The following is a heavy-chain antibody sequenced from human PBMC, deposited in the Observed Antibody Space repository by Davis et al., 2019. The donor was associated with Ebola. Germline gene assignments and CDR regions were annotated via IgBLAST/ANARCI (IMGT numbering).Heavy chain of an antibody. CDR1: GGSFSGYY. V-gene: IGHV4-34*01. CDR2: INHSEST. J-gene: IGHJ6*02. D-gene: IGHD6-19*01. CDR3: ARARIAVAGQQGYYYYYYGMDV. Sequence: SETLSLTCAVYGGSFSGYYWSWIRQPPGKGLEWIGEINHSESTNYNPSLKRRVTIAVDTSKNQFPLKLSSVTAADTAVYYCARARIAVAGQQGYYYYYYGMDVWDQGTTVTVSS.